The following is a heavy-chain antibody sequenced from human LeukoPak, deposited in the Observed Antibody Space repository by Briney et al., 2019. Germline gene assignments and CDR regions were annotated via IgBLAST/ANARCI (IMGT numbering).Heavy chain of an antibody. J-gene: IGHJ6*03. CDR3: ARGAARYYYYYMDV. Sequence: PSETLSLTCTVSGGSISIYYWSWIRQPPGKGLEWIGYIYYSGSTNYNPSLKSRVTISVDTSKNQFSLKLSSVTAADTAVYYCARGAARYYYYYMDVWGKGTTVTVSS. CDR2: IYYSGST. V-gene: IGHV4-59*01. CDR1: GGSISIYY.